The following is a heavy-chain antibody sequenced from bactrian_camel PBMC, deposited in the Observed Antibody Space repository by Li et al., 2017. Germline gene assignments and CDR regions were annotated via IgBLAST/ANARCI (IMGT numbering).Heavy chain of an antibody. J-gene: IGHJ4*01. CDR1: QPLDKNTC. V-gene: IGHV3S54*01. CDR2: IYTADGTT. D-gene: IGHD2*01. Sequence: HVQLVESGGGSVRPGRSLRLSCVGQPLDKNTCVGWLHQAHGKSRKGVAAIYTADGTTYVADYAKGRFTVSQDAATDTVYLQMGSLKPEDTAMYYCAALPRSSLYACNSYTIKFGVHNQGTQVTVS.